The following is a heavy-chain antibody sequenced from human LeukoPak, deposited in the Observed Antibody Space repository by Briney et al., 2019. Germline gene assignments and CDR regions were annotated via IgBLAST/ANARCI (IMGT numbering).Heavy chain of an antibody. J-gene: IGHJ4*02. CDR3: ARPRGVLLWFGEPPGPYYFDY. CDR1: GFTFSSYW. V-gene: IGHV3-7*03. Sequence: PGGSLRLSCAASGFTFSSYWMSWVRQAPGKGLEWVANIKQDGSEKYYVDSVKGRFTISRDNAKNSLYLQMNSLRAEDTAVYYCARPRGVLLWFGEPPGPYYFDYWGRGTLVTVSS. D-gene: IGHD3-10*01. CDR2: IKQDGSEK.